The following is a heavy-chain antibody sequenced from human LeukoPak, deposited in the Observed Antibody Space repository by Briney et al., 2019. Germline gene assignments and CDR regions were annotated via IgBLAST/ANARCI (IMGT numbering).Heavy chain of an antibody. Sequence: GGSLRLSCAASGFTFSSYWMSWVRQAPGKGLEWVANIKQDGSEKYYVDSVKGRFTISRDESKDTAYLQMNSLKTEDTAVYYCTRLLGTESNYWGQGTLVTVSS. CDR2: IKQDGSEK. D-gene: IGHD1-14*01. V-gene: IGHV3-7*03. CDR1: GFTFSSYW. J-gene: IGHJ4*02. CDR3: TRLLGTESNY.